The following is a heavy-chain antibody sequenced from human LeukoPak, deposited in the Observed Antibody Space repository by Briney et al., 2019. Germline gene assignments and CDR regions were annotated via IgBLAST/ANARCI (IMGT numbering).Heavy chain of an antibody. J-gene: IGHJ6*04. CDR2: INRSGST. CDR3: ARGLWFGELDV. V-gene: IGHV4-34*01. D-gene: IGHD3-10*01. CDR1: GGSFSGYY. Sequence: SETLSLTCAVYGGSFSGYYWSWNRQPPGKGLEWIGEINRSGSTNYNPSLKSRVTISVDTSKNQFSLKLSSVTAADTAVYYCARGLWFGELDVWGKGTTVTVSS.